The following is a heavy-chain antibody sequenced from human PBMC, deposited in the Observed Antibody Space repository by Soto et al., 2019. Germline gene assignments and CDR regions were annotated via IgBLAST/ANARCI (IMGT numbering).Heavy chain of an antibody. V-gene: IGHV3-66*03. CDR1: GFTVSSNY. D-gene: IGHD3-3*01. CDR2: IYSCGST. CDR3: ARGEDYDFWSGYPCFTPEVTRTPPRFDP. J-gene: IGHJ5*02. Sequence: EVQLVESGGGLIQPGGSLRLSCAASGFTVSSNYMSWVRQAPGKGLEWVSVIYSCGSTYYADSVKGRFTISRDNSKNTLSLQMNSLRAEDTAVYYCARGEDYDFWSGYPCFTPEVTRTPPRFDPWGQGTLVTVSS.